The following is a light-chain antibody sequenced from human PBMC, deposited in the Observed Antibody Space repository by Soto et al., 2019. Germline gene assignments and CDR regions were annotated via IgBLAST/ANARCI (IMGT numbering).Light chain of an antibody. CDR1: SSDVGTYKY. J-gene: IGLJ1*01. Sequence: CVLTQPAYVSGSPGQSITISCTGTSSDVGTYKYVSWYQQHPGKAPKLMIYDVSNRPSGVSNRFSGSKSGNTASLTISGLQAEDEADYYCNSYTTSSTLVFGTGTKVTVL. V-gene: IGLV2-14*03. CDR3: NSYTTSSTLV. CDR2: DVS.